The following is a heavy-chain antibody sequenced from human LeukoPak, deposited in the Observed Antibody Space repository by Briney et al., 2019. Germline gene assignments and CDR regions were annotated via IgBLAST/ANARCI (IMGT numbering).Heavy chain of an antibody. V-gene: IGHV4-59*08. J-gene: IGHJ4*02. CDR1: GGSISGFY. D-gene: IGHD6-19*01. CDR2: IFYSGTT. CDR3: ARRGSSGSPEVL. Sequence: PSETLSLTCIVSGGSISGFYSTWLRQPPAKGLEGIGYIFYSGTTNPTNYNPSLQSRLTISVDTSKNQFFLKLNSVTAADTGVYYCARRGSSGSPEVLWGQGTLVTVSS.